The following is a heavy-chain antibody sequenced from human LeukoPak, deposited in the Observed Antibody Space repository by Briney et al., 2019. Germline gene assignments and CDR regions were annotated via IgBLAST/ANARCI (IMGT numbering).Heavy chain of an antibody. CDR1: GGTFSSYA. Sequence: SVKVSCKASGGTFSSYAISWVRQAPGQGLEWMGRIIPISGIANYAQKFQGRVTITADKSTSTAYMELSSLRSEDTAVYYCARESRSGYDWDYWGQGTLVTVSS. J-gene: IGHJ4*02. D-gene: IGHD5-12*01. CDR3: ARESRSGYDWDY. V-gene: IGHV1-69*04. CDR2: IIPISGIA.